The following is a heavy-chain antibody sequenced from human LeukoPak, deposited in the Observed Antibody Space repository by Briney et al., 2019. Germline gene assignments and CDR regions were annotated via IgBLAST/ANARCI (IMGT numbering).Heavy chain of an antibody. J-gene: IGHJ5*02. CDR3: ARDPAPAVRLNWFDP. CDR2: INHSGST. V-gene: IGHV4-34*01. CDR1: GGSFSGYY. Sequence: SETLSLTCAVYGGSFSGYYWSWIRQPPGKGLEWIGEINHSGSTNYNPSLKSRVTISVDTFKNQFSLKLSSVTAADTAVYYCARDPAPAVRLNWFDPWGQGTLVTVSS. D-gene: IGHD5-12*01.